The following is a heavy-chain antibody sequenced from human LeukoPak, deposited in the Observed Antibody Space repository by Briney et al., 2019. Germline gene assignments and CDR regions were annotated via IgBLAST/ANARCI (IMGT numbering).Heavy chain of an antibody. D-gene: IGHD4-23*01. CDR2: IASGGSST. Sequence: PGGSLRLSCAASGFTFSSYWMNWVRHAPGKGLVWVSRIASGGSSTTYADSVKGRFSISRDNAKNTLYLQMNSLRVDDTAVYYCARGRPHGNDYWGQGTLVTVSS. J-gene: IGHJ4*02. CDR3: ARGRPHGNDY. CDR1: GFTFSSYW. V-gene: IGHV3-74*01.